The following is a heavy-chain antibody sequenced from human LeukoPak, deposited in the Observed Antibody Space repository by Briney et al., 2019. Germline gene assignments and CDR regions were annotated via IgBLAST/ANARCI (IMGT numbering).Heavy chain of an antibody. Sequence: SETLSLTCTVSGGSISSYYWSWIRQPPGKGLEWIGYIYYSGSTSYKPSLKSRVTISVDTSKNQFSLKLRSVTAADTAVYYCARGEVLYSIDYWGQGTLVTVSS. J-gene: IGHJ4*02. CDR3: ARGEVLYSIDY. V-gene: IGHV4-59*01. CDR1: GGSISSYY. D-gene: IGHD6-13*01. CDR2: IYYSGST.